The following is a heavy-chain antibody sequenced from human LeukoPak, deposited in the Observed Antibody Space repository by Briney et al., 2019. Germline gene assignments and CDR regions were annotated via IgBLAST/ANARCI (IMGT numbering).Heavy chain of an antibody. CDR2: INAGNGNT. J-gene: IGHJ4*02. CDR3: AREGVYYNSGSFYFDY. D-gene: IGHD3-10*01. Sequence: GASVKVSCKVSGYTFTTYPMHWLRQAPGQGLEWMGWINAGNGNTKYSQRFQDRVTITRDTSANIVYMELSSLGSEDTAVYYCAREGVYYNSGSFYFDYWGQGTLVTVSS. CDR1: GYTFTTYP. V-gene: IGHV1-3*01.